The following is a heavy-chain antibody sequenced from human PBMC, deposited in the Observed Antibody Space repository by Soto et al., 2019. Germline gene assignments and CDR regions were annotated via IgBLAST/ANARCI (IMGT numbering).Heavy chain of an antibody. Sequence: ASVKVSCKASGGTFSSYTISWVRQAPGQGLEWMGRIIPILGIANYAQKFQGRVTITADKSTSTAYMELSSLRSEDTAVYYCARDAGIAAAGNPYYYGMDVWGQGTTVTVSS. J-gene: IGHJ6*02. V-gene: IGHV1-69*04. CDR3: ARDAGIAAAGNPYYYGMDV. CDR2: IIPILGIA. D-gene: IGHD6-13*01. CDR1: GGTFSSYT.